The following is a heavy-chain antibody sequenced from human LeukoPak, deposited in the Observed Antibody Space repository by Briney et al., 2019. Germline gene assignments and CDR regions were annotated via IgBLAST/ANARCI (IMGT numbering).Heavy chain of an antibody. D-gene: IGHD3-10*01. CDR1: GFTFSTYG. CDR2: ISGSGGST. Sequence: GGSLRLSCVASGFTFSTYGMSWVRQAPGKGLEWVSAISGSGGSTYYADSVKGRFTISRDNSKNTLYLQMNSLRAEDTAVYYCAKDGGEYCYYPRLYYMDVWGKGTTVTISS. V-gene: IGHV3-23*01. J-gene: IGHJ6*03. CDR3: AKDGGEYCYYPRLYYMDV.